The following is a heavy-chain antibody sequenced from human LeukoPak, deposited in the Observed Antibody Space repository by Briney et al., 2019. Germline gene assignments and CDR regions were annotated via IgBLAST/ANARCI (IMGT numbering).Heavy chain of an antibody. D-gene: IGHD3-22*01. J-gene: IGHJ4*02. CDR2: IKQDGSEK. V-gene: IGHV3-7*01. Sequence: PGGSLRLSCAASGFTFSSYWMSWVRQAPGKGREWVANIKQDGSEKYYVDSVKGRFTISRDNAKNSLYLQMNSLRAEDTAVYYCARGPKLGYYDSSGSSDYWGQGTLVTVSS. CDR3: ARGPKLGYYDSSGSSDY. CDR1: GFTFSSYW.